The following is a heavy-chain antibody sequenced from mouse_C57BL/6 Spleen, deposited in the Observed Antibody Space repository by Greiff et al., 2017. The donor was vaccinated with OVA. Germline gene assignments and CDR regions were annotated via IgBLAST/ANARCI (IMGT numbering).Heavy chain of an antibody. CDR2: ISYDGSN. Sequence: EVKLMESGPGLVKPSQSLSLTCSVTGYSITSGYYWNWIRQFPGNKLEWMGYISYDGSNNYNPSLKNRISITRDTSKNQFFLKLNSVTTEDTATYYCARGITTVEDVWGTGTTVTVSS. D-gene: IGHD1-1*01. V-gene: IGHV3-6*01. CDR1: GYSITSGYY. J-gene: IGHJ1*03. CDR3: ARGITTVEDV.